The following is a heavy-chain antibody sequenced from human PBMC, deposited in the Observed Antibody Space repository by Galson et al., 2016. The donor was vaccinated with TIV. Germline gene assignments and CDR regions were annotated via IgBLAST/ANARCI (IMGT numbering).Heavy chain of an antibody. CDR2: IYSDGRT. CDR1: GFTVSSNF. J-gene: IGHJ4*02. D-gene: IGHD3-22*01. Sequence: SLRLSCAASGFTVSSNFMSWVRQAPGKGLEWISIIYSDGRTYYTESVKGRFTISRDDSRNTLYLQMNALRAEDTAIYYCARELGESASENYYPGHDCWGQGTLVTVSS. CDR3: ARELGESASENYYPGHDC. V-gene: IGHV3-53*01.